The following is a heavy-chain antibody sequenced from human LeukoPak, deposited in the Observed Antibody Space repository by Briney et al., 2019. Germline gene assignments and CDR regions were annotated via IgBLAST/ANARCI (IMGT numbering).Heavy chain of an antibody. D-gene: IGHD6-13*01. J-gene: IGHJ4*02. CDR1: GGSISSSSYY. V-gene: IGHV4-39*01. Sequence: SETLSLTCTVSGGSISSSSYYWGWIRQPPGKGLEWMGSIYYSGSTYYNPSLKSRVTISVDTSKNQFSLKLSSVTAADTAVYYCARIAAAGTPYFDYWGQGTLVTVSS. CDR2: IYYSGST. CDR3: ARIAAAGTPYFDY.